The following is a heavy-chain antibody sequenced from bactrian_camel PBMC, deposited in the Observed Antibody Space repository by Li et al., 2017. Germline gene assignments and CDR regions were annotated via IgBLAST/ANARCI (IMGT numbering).Heavy chain of an antibody. Sequence: VQLVESGGGVVQPGASLTLACVASGFPFSDHAMRWVRQAPGKGLEWVSSINPANAGRTTMYRDSVKGRFTITKDNAKNTLYLQMNSLKPEDTGIYYCAADDRPNFLRGAWEYTYWGQGTQVTVS. CDR3: AADDRPNFLRGAWEYTY. CDR2: INPANAGRTT. V-gene: IGHV3S42*01. CDR1: GFPFSDHA. D-gene: IGHD1*01. J-gene: IGHJ4*01.